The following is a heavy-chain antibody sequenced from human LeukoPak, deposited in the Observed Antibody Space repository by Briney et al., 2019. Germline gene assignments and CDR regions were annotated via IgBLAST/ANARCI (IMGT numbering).Heavy chain of an antibody. D-gene: IGHD4-17*01. Sequence: ASVKVSCKASGYIFTSYYMHWVRQAPGQGLEWMGIINPSGGSTSYAQKFQGRVTMTRDTSTSTVYMELSSLRSEDTAVYYCARDRTTVTTLGYYGMDVWGQGTTVTVSS. CDR3: ARDRTTVTTLGYYGMDV. V-gene: IGHV1-46*01. CDR2: INPSGGST. J-gene: IGHJ6*02. CDR1: GYIFTSYY.